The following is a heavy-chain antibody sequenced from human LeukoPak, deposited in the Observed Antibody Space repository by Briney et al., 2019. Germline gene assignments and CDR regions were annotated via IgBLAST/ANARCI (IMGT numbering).Heavy chain of an antibody. D-gene: IGHD3-22*01. J-gene: IGHJ4*02. CDR3: ARDSRYWGSGYSYYFDY. CDR2: ISAYNGNT. CDR1: GYTFTSYG. V-gene: IGHV1-18*01. Sequence: ASVKVSCKASGYTFTSYGISWVRQAPGQGREWMGWISAYNGNTNYAQKLQGRVTMTTDTSTSRAYMELRSLRSDDTAVYYCARDSRYWGSGYSYYFDYWGQGTLVTVSS.